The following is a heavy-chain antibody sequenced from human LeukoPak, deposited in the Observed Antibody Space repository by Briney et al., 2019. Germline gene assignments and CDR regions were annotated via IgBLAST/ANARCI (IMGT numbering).Heavy chain of an antibody. D-gene: IGHD4-23*01. V-gene: IGHV3-7*01. J-gene: IGHJ4*02. CDR1: RFTFSTYW. CDR2: LKQDGSVK. CDR3: ATSADSPGNS. Sequence: PGGSLRLSCVASRFTFSTYWMSWVRQAPGKGLEWVANLKQDGSVKHYVDSVKGRFTISRDNAKNSLYLQMTNLRAEDTAVYYCATSADSPGNSWGQGTLITVSS.